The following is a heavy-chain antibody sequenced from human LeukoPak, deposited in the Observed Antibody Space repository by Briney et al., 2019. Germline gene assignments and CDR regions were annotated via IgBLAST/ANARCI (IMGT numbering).Heavy chain of an antibody. D-gene: IGHD6-19*01. V-gene: IGHV4-34*01. CDR1: GGSFSDYY. J-gene: IGHJ3*02. CDR3: ARDGQWLPRRNAFDI. CDR2: INHSGST. Sequence: SETLSLTCAVYGGSFSDYYWSWIRQPPGKGLEWIGEINHSGSTNYNPSLKSRVTISVDTSKNQFSLKLSSVTAADTAVYYCARDGQWLPRRNAFDIWGQGTMVTVSS.